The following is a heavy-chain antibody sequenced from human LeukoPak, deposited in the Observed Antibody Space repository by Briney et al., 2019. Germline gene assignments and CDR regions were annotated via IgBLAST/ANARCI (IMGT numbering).Heavy chain of an antibody. Sequence: GESLILSCAASRFTFSSYAMSWVRQAPGKGLEWVSAISGSGGTTYNADSVKGRFTISRDNSKNTLYLQLNSLRAEDTAVYYCAKGAGNFDWSYHDYWGQGTLVTVSS. CDR1: RFTFSSYA. CDR3: AKGAGNFDWSYHDY. D-gene: IGHD3-9*01. J-gene: IGHJ4*02. CDR2: ISGSGGTT. V-gene: IGHV3-23*01.